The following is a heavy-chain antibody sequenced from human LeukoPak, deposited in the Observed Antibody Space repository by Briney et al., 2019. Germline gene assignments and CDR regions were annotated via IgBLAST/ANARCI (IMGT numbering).Heavy chain of an antibody. V-gene: IGHV4-39*07. CDR2: IYYSGST. CDR1: GGSISSSSYY. Sequence: SETLSLTCTVSGGSISSSSYYWGWIRQPPGKGLEWIGSIYYSGSTYYNPSLKSRVTISVDTSKNQFSLKLSSVTAADTAVYYCARGGAQYDYGDSLDYWGQGTLVTVSS. J-gene: IGHJ4*02. CDR3: ARGGAQYDYGDSLDY. D-gene: IGHD4-17*01.